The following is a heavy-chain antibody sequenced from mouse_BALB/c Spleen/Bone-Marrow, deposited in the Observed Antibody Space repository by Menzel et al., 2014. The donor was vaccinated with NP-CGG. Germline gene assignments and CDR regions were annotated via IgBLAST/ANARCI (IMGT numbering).Heavy chain of an antibody. D-gene: IGHD2-4*01. CDR3: ARQTYYDYDGYFDY. CDR2: ISSGGSYT. Sequence: EVHLVESGGDLVKPGGSLKLSCAASGFTFSSYGMSWVRQTPDKRLEWVATISSGGSYTYYPDSVKGRFTISRDNAKNTLYLQMSSLKSEDTAMYYCARQTYYDYDGYFDYWGQGTTPTVSS. V-gene: IGHV5-6*01. CDR1: GFTFSSYG. J-gene: IGHJ2*01.